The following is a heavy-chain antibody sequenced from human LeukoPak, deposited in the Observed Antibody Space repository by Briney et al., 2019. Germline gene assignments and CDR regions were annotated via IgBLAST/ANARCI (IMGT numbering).Heavy chain of an antibody. CDR2: ISAYNGNT. J-gene: IGHJ4*02. V-gene: IGHV1-18*01. CDR1: GYTFTSYG. D-gene: IGHD6-13*01. CDR3: ARVGAAAGTLGVFDY. Sequence: ASVKVSCKAFGYTFTSYGISWVRQAPGQGLEWMGWISAYNGNTNYAQKLQGRVTMTTDASTSTAYMELRSLRSDDTAVYYCARVGAAAGTLGVFDYWGQGTLVTVSS.